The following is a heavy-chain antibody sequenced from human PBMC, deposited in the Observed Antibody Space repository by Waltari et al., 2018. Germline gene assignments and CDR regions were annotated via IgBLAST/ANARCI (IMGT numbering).Heavy chain of an antibody. CDR3: ASLSGRSGLDGMDV. D-gene: IGHD3-9*01. CDR1: GCTFSSYA. J-gene: IGHJ6*02. Sequence: HVQLVQSGAEVTKPGSSVQVSCNASGCTFSSYASRLLRQAPGQGLEWMGGIIPIFGTANYAQKCQGRVTITADESTSTAYMELSSLRSEDTAVYYCASLSGRSGLDGMDVWGQGTTVTVSS. CDR2: IIPIFGTA. V-gene: IGHV1-69*13.